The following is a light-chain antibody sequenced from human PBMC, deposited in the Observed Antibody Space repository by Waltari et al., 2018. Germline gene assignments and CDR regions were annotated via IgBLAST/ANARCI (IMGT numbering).Light chain of an antibody. Sequence: QSGLTQPASVSGSPGQSITLSCTGTSSDVGNYNLVSWYQQYPGKAPKLMVYEVTKRTSGVSDRVSGSKSGNTASLTIYGLQSEDEADYYCCSYAGLGIYVFGTGTKVTVL. J-gene: IGLJ1*01. V-gene: IGLV2-23*02. CDR3: CSYAGLGIYV. CDR1: SSDVGNYNL. CDR2: EVT.